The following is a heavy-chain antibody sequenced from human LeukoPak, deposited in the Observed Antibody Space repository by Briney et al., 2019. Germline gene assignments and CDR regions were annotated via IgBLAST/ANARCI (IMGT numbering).Heavy chain of an antibody. CDR2: ISWNSGSI. J-gene: IGHJ4*02. V-gene: IGHV3-9*01. D-gene: IGHD1-26*01. CDR3: ARDLPRETVGAAAY. Sequence: PGGSLRLSCAASGFTFDDYAMHWVRQAPGKGLEWVSGISWNSGSIGYADSVGGRFTISRDNAMNSLYLQMNSLTAEDTAVYYCARDLPRETVGAAAYWGQGTLVTVSS. CDR1: GFTFDDYA.